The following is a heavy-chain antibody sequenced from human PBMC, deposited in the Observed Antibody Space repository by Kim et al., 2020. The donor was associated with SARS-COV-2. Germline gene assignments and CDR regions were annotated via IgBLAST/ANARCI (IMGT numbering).Heavy chain of an antibody. CDR3: ARDQHNGWNDCYY. CDR1: GFTFSDYW. Sequence: GGSLRLSCTGSGFTFSDYWMSWVRQAPGKGLEWVANVRHDGGDSQSVDSLKGRFTISKDNAKSALYLQMNNLRAEDTALYYCARDQHNGWNDCYY. V-gene: IGHV3-7*03. D-gene: IGHD1-1*01. CDR2: VRHDGGDS. J-gene: IGHJ6*01.